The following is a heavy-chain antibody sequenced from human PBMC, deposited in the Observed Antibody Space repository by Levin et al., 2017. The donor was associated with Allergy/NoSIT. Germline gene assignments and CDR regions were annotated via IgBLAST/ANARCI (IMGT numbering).Heavy chain of an antibody. CDR3: ASDGEQLGTYYYYYMDG. V-gene: IGHV3-7*01. CDR1: GFTFSSYW. J-gene: IGHJ6*03. D-gene: IGHD6-6*01. CDR2: IKQDGSEK. Sequence: PGGSLRLSCAASGFTFSSYWMSWVRQAPGKGLEGVSNIKQDGSEKYYVDPVKGRFTIPRDNAKNSLYLQMNSLRAEDTAVYYCASDGEQLGTYYYYYMDGWGKGTPVTVSS.